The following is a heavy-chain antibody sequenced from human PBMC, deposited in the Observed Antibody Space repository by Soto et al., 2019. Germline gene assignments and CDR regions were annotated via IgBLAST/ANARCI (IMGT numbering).Heavy chain of an antibody. D-gene: IGHD3-9*01. CDR1: GGSFIGNV. CDR2: GCHRGHT. Sequence: PWDTLSLTSSDSGGSFIGNVWSRVRQLPGKGLRRIGEGCHRGHTQYSPSLSSRVTISVDSSKTRICVGLTSVTAADTAVYFCAKAKFESTGWHQCDIRGQGAPVTIS. V-gene: IGHV4-34*01. CDR3: AKAKFESTGWHQCDI. J-gene: IGHJ4*02.